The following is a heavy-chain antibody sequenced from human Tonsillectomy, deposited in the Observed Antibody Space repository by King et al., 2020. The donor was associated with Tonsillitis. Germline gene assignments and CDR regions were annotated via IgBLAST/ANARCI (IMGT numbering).Heavy chain of an antibody. V-gene: IGHV4-34*01. Sequence: VQLQQWGAGLLKPSETLSLTCAVYGGSFSGYYWSWIRQPPGKGLEWIGEINHSGSTNYNPSLKSRVTISVDTSKNQFSLKLSFVTAADTAVYYCARGIYCSGGSCYSMADYWGQGTLVTVSS. CDR3: ARGIYCSGGSCYSMADY. CDR2: INHSGST. D-gene: IGHD2-15*01. CDR1: GGSFSGYY. J-gene: IGHJ4*02.